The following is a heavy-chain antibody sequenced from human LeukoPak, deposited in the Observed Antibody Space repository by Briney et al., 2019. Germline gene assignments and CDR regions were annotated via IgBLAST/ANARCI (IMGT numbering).Heavy chain of an antibody. V-gene: IGHV3-7*01. D-gene: IGHD3-3*01. Sequence: GGSLRLSCAASSLTVASYRTGRVRQAPGKGLEWVANIKQDGSEKYYVDSVKGRFTIYRDNAKHSLYLQMNSLRAEDTAVYAGYGAGSVGVVIMTYDFDIWGQGTMVTVSS. J-gene: IGHJ3*02. CDR1: SLTVASYR. CDR2: IKQDGSEK. CDR3: YGAGSVGVVIMTYDFDI.